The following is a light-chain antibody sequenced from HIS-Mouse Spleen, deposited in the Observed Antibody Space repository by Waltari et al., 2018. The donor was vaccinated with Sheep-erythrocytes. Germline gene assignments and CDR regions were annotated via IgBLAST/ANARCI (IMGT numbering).Light chain of an antibody. Sequence: QSALTQPRSVSGSPGQSVTISCTGTSSYVGGYTYVSWYHQHPGKAPKLMIYDVSKRPSGVPDRFSGSKSGNTASLTISGLQAEDEADYYCCSYAGSYNHVFATGTKVTVL. CDR3: CSYAGSYNHV. J-gene: IGLJ1*01. CDR2: DVS. V-gene: IGLV2-11*01. CDR1: SSYVGGYTY.